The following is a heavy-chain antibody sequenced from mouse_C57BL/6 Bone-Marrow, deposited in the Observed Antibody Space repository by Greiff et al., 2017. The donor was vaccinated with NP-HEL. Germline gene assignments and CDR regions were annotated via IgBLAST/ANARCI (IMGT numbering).Heavy chain of an antibody. J-gene: IGHJ4*01. Sequence: EVKLMESGPELVKPGASVKIPCKASGYTFTDYNMDWVKQSHGQSLEWIGDINPNNGGTIYNQKFKGKATLTVDKSSSTAYMQLRSLTSEDTAVYYCARSFFYYAMDYWGQGTSVTVSS. V-gene: IGHV1-18*01. CDR2: INPNNGGT. CDR1: GYTFTDYN. CDR3: ARSFFYYAMDY.